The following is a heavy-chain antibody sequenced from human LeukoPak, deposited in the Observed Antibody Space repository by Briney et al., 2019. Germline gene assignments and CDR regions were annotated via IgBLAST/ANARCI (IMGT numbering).Heavy chain of an antibody. V-gene: IGHV3-23*01. D-gene: IGHD2-15*01. J-gene: IGHJ4*02. CDR2: ISNNGGYT. CDR1: GFTFGSSA. Sequence: PGGSLRLSCAAPGFTFGSSAMSWVRQAPGKGLEWVSAISNNGGYTYYADSVQGRFTISRDNSKSTLCLQMNSLRAEDTAVYYCAKQLGYCSDGSCYFPYWGQGTLVTVSS. CDR3: AKQLGYCSDGSCYFPY.